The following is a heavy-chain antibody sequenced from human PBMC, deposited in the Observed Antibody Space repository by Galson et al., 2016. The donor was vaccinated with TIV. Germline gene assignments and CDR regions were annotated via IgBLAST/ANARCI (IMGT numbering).Heavy chain of an antibody. CDR3: ASVAWFPGLSLDN. V-gene: IGHV1-24*01. CDR2: FDPEQHKK. CDR1: GDSLSDLS. D-gene: IGHD2/OR15-2a*01. Sequence: CKVSGDSLSDLSMHWVRQAPGKGLEWMGGFDPEQHKKIYAQKLQGRVTLTEDTSTDTAFLELSSLSFEDTAVYYCASVAWFPGLSLDNWGQGTLVSVSS. J-gene: IGHJ4*02.